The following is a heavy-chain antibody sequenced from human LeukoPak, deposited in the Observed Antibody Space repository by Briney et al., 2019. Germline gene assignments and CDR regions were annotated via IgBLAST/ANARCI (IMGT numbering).Heavy chain of an antibody. CDR2: ISSSSSYI. Sequence: GGSLRLSCAASGFTFSSYSMNWVRQAPGKGLEWVSYISSSSSYIYYADSVKGRFTISRDNAKNSLYLQMNSLRAEDTAVYYCARGGGYYYDSSGPQRAFDIWGQGTMVTVSS. CDR3: ARGGGYYYDSSGPQRAFDI. J-gene: IGHJ3*02. V-gene: IGHV3-21*01. CDR1: GFTFSSYS. D-gene: IGHD3-22*01.